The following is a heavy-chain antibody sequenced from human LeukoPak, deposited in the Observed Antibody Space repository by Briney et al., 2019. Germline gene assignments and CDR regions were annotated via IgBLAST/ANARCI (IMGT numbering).Heavy chain of an antibody. V-gene: IGHV3-7*03. Sequence: GGSLRLSCAASGFTFSSYWMTWVRQAPGKGLEWVANIKPDGSEGSYVDSVKGRFTISRDNAKNSLYLQMNSLRAEDTAVYYCARSPKSSCVDYWGQGTLVTVSS. J-gene: IGHJ4*02. CDR3: ARSPKSSCVDY. D-gene: IGHD6-13*01. CDR1: GFTFSSYW. CDR2: IKPDGSEG.